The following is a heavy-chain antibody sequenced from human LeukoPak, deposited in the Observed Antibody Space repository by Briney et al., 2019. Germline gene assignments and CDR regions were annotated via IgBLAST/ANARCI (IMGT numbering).Heavy chain of an antibody. Sequence: GGSLRLSCAASGFTFSSYGMHWVRQAPGKGLEWVAFIRYDGSNKYYADSVKGRFTISRDNSKNTLYLQMNSLRAEDTAVYYCASGGSYSRWFDYWGQGTLVTVSS. J-gene: IGHJ4*02. D-gene: IGHD1-26*01. CDR1: GFTFSSYG. CDR3: ASGGSYSRWFDY. CDR2: IRYDGSNK. V-gene: IGHV3-30*02.